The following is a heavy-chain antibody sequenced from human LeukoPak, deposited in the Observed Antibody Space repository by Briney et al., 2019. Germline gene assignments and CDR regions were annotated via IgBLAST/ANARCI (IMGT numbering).Heavy chain of an antibody. D-gene: IGHD5-24*01. V-gene: IGHV3-49*04. CDR1: GFTFGDYV. CDR3: TTDGGDGYNWGIDY. Sequence: GGSLRLSCTASGFTFGDYVMSWVRQAPGKGLEWVGFIRSKAYGGTTKNAASVKGRFTISRDDSRSIAYLQMNSLKTEDTAVYYCTTDGGDGYNWGIDYWGQGTLVTVSS. CDR2: IRSKAYGGTT. J-gene: IGHJ4*02.